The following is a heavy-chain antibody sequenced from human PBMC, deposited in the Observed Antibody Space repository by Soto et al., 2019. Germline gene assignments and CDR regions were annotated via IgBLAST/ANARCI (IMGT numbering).Heavy chain of an antibody. CDR2: IRSKAYGGTT. V-gene: IGHV3-49*04. Sequence: GGSLRLSCTASGFTFGDYAMSWVRQAPGKGLEWVGFIRSKAYGGTTEYGASVKGRFTISRDDSKSIAYLQMNSLKTEDTAVYYCTRAGYYDSSGYYYAPIYYYYGMDVWGQGTTVTVSS. CDR1: GFTFGDYA. D-gene: IGHD3-22*01. CDR3: TRAGYYDSSGYYYAPIYYYYGMDV. J-gene: IGHJ6*02.